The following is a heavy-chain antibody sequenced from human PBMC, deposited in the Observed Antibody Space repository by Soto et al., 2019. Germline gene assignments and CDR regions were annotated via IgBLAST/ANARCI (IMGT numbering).Heavy chain of an antibody. CDR3: ARVIWSGYLTSDY. J-gene: IGHJ4*02. D-gene: IGHD3-3*01. CDR1: GFTFSTSS. V-gene: IGHV3-48*02. Sequence: EVQLVESGGGLGQHGGSLRLSCVVSGFTFSTSSMNWVRQAPGKGLEWVSYISSSSNTIYADSVKGRFTISRDNAKNSLYLQMNSLRDEDTAVYYCARVIWSGYLTSDYWGQGTLVTVSS. CDR2: ISSSSNTI.